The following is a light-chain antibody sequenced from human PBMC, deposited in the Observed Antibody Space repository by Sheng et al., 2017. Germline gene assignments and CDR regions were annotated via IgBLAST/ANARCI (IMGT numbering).Light chain of an antibody. CDR2: GAS. CDR3: QHYDKWPLP. J-gene: IGKJ4*01. CDR1: QSVSSG. Sequence: EIVLTQSPGTLSLSPGERATLSCRASQSVSSGSLAWYQQKPGQAPRLLIYGASTRATGIPARFSGSGSGTEFTLTISSLQSEDFAVYYCQHYDKWPLPFGGGTKVEIK. V-gene: IGKV3-15*01.